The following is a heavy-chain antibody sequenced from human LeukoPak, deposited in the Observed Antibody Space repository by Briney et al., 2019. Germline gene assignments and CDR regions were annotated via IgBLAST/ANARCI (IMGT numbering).Heavy chain of an antibody. CDR1: GFTFSSSA. V-gene: IGHV3-23*01. CDR2: ISNNGGYT. J-gene: IGHJ4*02. D-gene: IGHD2-8*01. Sequence: PGGSLRLSCAASGFTFSSSAMSWVRQAPGKGLEWVSAISNNGGYTYYADSVQGRFTISRDNSKSTLCLQMNSLRVEDTAVYYCAKDRMVYGYWGQGTLVAVSS. CDR3: AKDRMVYGY.